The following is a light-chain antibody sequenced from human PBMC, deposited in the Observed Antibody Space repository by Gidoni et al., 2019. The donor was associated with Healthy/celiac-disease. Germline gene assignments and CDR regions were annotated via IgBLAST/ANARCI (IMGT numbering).Light chain of an antibody. V-gene: IGKV1-9*01. Sequence: DIQLTQSPSFLSASVGDRVTITCRASQGISSYLAWYQQKPGKAPTLLIYAASTLQSGVPSRFSGSGSGTEFTLTISSLQPEDFATYYCQQLNSYPRTFGQXTKLEIK. J-gene: IGKJ2*01. CDR2: AAS. CDR3: QQLNSYPRT. CDR1: QGISSY.